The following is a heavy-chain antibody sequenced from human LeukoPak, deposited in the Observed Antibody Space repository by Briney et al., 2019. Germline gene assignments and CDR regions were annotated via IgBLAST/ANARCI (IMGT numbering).Heavy chain of an antibody. D-gene: IGHD4-23*01. CDR3: AREPGNSDY. V-gene: IGHV4-59*12. CDR2: IYHSGST. Sequence: SETLSLTCTVSGGSISSYYWSWIRQPPGKGLEWIGYIYHSGSTYYNPSLKSRVTISVDRSKNQFSLKLSSVTAADTAVYYCAREPGNSDYWGQGTLVTVSS. J-gene: IGHJ4*02. CDR1: GGSISSYY.